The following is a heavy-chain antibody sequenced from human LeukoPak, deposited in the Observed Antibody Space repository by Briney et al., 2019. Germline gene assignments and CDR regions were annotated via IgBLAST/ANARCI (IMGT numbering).Heavy chain of an antibody. CDR2: INHSGST. J-gene: IGHJ4*02. V-gene: IGHV4-34*01. D-gene: IGHD2-2*01. Sequence: SETLSLTCAVYGGSFSGYYWSWIRQPPGKGLEWIGEINHSGSTNYNPSLKSRVTISVDTSKNQFSLKLSSVTAADTAVYYCAGTSDIVVVPAAMPIFDYWGQGTLVTVSS. CDR3: AGTSDIVVVPAAMPIFDY. CDR1: GGSFSGYY.